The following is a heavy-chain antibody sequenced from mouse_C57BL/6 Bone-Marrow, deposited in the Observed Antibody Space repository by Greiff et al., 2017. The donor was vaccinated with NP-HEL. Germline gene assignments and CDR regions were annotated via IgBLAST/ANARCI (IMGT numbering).Heavy chain of an antibody. V-gene: IGHV5-17*01. CDR1: GFTFSDYG. CDR3: ARSYYSNLAWFAY. Sequence: DVQLVESGGGLVKPGGSLKLSCAASGFTFSDYGMHWVRQAPEKGLEWVAYISSGSSTIYYADTVKGRFTISRDNAKNTLFLQMTSLRSEDTAMYYWARSYYSNLAWFAYWGQGTLVTVSA. CDR2: ISSGSSTI. D-gene: IGHD2-5*01. J-gene: IGHJ3*01.